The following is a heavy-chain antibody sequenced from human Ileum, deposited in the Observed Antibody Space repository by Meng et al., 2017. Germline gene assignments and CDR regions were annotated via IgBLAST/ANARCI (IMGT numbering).Heavy chain of an antibody. V-gene: IGHV3-30*04. J-gene: IGHJ3*02. D-gene: IGHD3-10*01. CDR1: GFTFSSFA. CDR3: VGGSMVGGPITAFDI. Sequence: GESLKISCAASGFTFSSFAMHWVRQAPGKGLEWVALISFDGGYKYNADSVKGRFTISRDNSKNTLYLQMSSLRAGDTAAYYCVGGSMVGGPITAFDIWGQGTMVTVSS. CDR2: ISFDGGYK.